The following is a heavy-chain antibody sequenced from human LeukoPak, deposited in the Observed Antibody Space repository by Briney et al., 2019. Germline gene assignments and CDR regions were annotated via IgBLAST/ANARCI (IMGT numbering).Heavy chain of an antibody. D-gene: IGHD4/OR15-4a*01. CDR3: ARGRDYGDNWFDP. J-gene: IGHJ5*02. Sequence: SETLSLTCTVSGGSISSYYWSWIRQPPGKGLEWIGYIYYSGSAYYDPSLKSRVTISVDTSKNQFSLKLSSVTAADTAVYYRARGRDYGDNWFDPWGQGTLVTVSS. CDR2: IYYSGSA. V-gene: IGHV4-30-4*08. CDR1: GGSISSYY.